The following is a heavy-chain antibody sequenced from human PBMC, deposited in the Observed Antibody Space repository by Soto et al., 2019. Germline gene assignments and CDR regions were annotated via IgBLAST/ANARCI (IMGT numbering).Heavy chain of an antibody. D-gene: IGHD4-17*01. CDR3: ARATTDFDSFFDY. Sequence: SETLSLTCTVSGGSISSSSYYWGWIRQPPGKGLEWIGSIYFSGNTYYSPSLESRLAISVDTSKNQFSLKLNSVTAADTAVYYCARATTDFDSFFDYWGQGTLVTVSS. CDR1: GGSISSSSYY. CDR2: IYFSGNT. J-gene: IGHJ4*02. V-gene: IGHV4-39*07.